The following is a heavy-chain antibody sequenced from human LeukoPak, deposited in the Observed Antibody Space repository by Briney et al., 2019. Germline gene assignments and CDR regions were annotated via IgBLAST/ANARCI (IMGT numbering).Heavy chain of an antibody. CDR2: IIPIFGTA. CDR3: ASCYDFWGPMDV. CDR1: GGTFSSYA. J-gene: IGHJ6*04. Sequence: GASVKVSCKASGGTFSSYAISWVRQAPGQGLEWMGGIIPIFGTANYAQKFQGRVTITTDESTSTAYMELSSLRSEDTAVYYCASCYDFWGPMDVWGKGTTVTVSS. V-gene: IGHV1-69*05. D-gene: IGHD3-3*01.